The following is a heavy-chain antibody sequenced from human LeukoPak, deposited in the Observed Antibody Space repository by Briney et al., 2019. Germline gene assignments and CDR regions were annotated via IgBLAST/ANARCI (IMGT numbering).Heavy chain of an antibody. V-gene: IGHV4-38-2*02. Sequence: SETLSLTCTVSGFSISSDYYWGWIRQPPGKGLEWLGSVSHSGITYYNSSLNSRVTISVDTSKNHFSLTVNSVTAADTAVYYCARVGGYRFDYWGQGTLVTVSS. D-gene: IGHD1-26*01. CDR2: VSHSGIT. CDR1: GFSISSDYY. J-gene: IGHJ4*02. CDR3: ARVGGYRFDY.